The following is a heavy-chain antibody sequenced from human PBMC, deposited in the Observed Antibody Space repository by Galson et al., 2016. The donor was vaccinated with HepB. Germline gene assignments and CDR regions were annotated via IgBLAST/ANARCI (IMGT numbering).Heavy chain of an antibody. Sequence: SETLSLTCTVSGGSIRSDGYYWGWIRQPPGKTLQWIGTVYHTGTTYYNPSLQSRVSISVDTSKNQFSLKLTSVTVADTALYFRARHSLAPRPINWFDPWGQGTLAVVSS. J-gene: IGHJ5*02. CDR3: ARHSLAPRPINWFDP. V-gene: IGHV4-39*01. D-gene: IGHD6-6*01. CDR2: VYHTGTT. CDR1: GGSIRSDGYY.